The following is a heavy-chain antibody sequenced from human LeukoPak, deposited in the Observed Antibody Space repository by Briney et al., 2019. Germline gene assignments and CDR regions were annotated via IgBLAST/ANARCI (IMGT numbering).Heavy chain of an antibody. V-gene: IGHV3-30*03. Sequence: GGSLRLSCAASGFPFNSHGMHWVRQAPGKGLEWLAVISYEGSKQYYADSVKGRFTISRDNAKNTLYLQMNSLRAEDTAVYYCAAEFYYGLPWGQGTLVTVSS. CDR1: GFPFNSHG. J-gene: IGHJ4*02. CDR2: ISYEGSKQ. D-gene: IGHD3-10*01. CDR3: AAEFYYGLP.